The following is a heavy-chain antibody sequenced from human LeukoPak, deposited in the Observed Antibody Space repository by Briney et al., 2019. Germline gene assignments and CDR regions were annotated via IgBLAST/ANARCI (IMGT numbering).Heavy chain of an antibody. D-gene: IGHD2-21*01. V-gene: IGHV3-NL1*01. J-gene: IGHJ4*02. CDR2: IYSGGST. Sequence: GGSLRLSCAASGFTFSSYGMHWVRQAPGKGLEWVSVIYSGGSTYYADSVTGRFTISRDNSKNTLYLQMNSLRAEDTAVYYCASFAPFDYWGQGTLVTVSS. CDR3: ASFAPFDY. CDR1: GFTFSSYG.